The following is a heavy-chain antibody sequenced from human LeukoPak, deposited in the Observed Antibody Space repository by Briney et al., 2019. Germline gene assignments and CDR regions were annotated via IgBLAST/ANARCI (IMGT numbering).Heavy chain of an antibody. D-gene: IGHD3-22*01. CDR1: GFTFSSYS. V-gene: IGHV3-21*01. CDR3: ARDRSPTKDASDYDSSGYYYVLDY. Sequence: GGSLRLSCAASGFTFSSYSMNWVRQAPGKGLEWVSSISSSSSYIYYADSVKGRFTISRDSAKNSLYLQMNSLRAEDTAVYYCARDRSPTKDASDYDSSGYYYVLDYWGQGTLVTVSS. J-gene: IGHJ4*02. CDR2: ISSSSSYI.